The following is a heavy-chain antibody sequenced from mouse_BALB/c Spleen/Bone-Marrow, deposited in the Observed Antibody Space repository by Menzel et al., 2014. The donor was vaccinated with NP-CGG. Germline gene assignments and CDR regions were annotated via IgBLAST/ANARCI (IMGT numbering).Heavy chain of an antibody. Sequence: QVQLQQSGAELAKPGASLKMSCKASGYTFTSYWMHWVKQRPGQGLEWIGYINPSTDYTEYNQKFKDKATLTADKSSSTAFMQLSSLTSEDSSVYYCAIRAYGGSYGFAYWGQGTLVTVSA. CDR1: GYTFTSYW. CDR2: INPSTDYT. V-gene: IGHV1-7*01. CDR3: AIRAYGGSYGFAY. D-gene: IGHD1-1*01. J-gene: IGHJ3*01.